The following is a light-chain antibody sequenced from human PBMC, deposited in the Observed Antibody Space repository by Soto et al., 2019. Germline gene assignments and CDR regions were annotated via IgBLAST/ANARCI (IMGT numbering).Light chain of an antibody. CDR3: QHYGNSPPLFT. Sequence: EIVLTQSPGTLSLSPGERATLSCRARQSVSSSSLAWYQQKPGQAPRLLIYGASSRATGIPGRISGSGSGTDFTLTISRLEPEDFAVYYCQHYGNSPPLFTFGPGTKVDIK. J-gene: IGKJ3*01. CDR1: QSVSSSS. V-gene: IGKV3-20*01. CDR2: GAS.